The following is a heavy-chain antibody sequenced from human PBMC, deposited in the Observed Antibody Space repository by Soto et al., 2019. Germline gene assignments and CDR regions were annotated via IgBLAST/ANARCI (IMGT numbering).Heavy chain of an antibody. Sequence: GGSLRLSCAASGFTFSNYWMHWVRQAPGKGLVWISRINDQGGSPTYADSVKGRFTISRDNVKNTLYLQMSSLRAEDTAVYYCVRSVFYRSGSYWYFFDYWGQGALVTVSS. D-gene: IGHD3-10*01. CDR3: VRSVFYRSGSYWYFFDY. V-gene: IGHV3-74*01. J-gene: IGHJ4*02. CDR1: GFTFSNYW. CDR2: INDQGGSP.